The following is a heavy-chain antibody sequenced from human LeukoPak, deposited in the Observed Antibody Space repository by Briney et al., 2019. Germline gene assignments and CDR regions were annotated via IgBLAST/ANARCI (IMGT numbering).Heavy chain of an antibody. CDR3: ASSIWANDSSGYYLRY. CDR1: GYTSTSYY. V-gene: IGHV1-46*01. D-gene: IGHD3-22*01. Sequence: ASVKVSCKASGYTSTSYYMHWVRQAPGQGLEWMGIINPSGGSTSYAQKFQGRVTMTRDTSTSTVYMELSSLRSEDTAVYYCASSIWANDSSGYYLRYWGQGTLVTVSS. J-gene: IGHJ4*02. CDR2: INPSGGST.